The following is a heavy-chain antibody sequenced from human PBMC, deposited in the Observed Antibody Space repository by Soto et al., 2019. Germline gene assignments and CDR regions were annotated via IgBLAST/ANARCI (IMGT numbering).Heavy chain of an antibody. Sequence: SETLSLTCTVSGGSISSSSYYWGWIRQPPGKGLEWIGSIYYSGSTYYNPSLKSRVTISVDTSKNQFSLKLSSVTAADTAVYYCARQSFWSGYYVYYYGMDVWGQGTTVTVPS. CDR3: ARQSFWSGYYVYYYGMDV. J-gene: IGHJ6*02. CDR1: GGSISSSSYY. D-gene: IGHD3-3*01. CDR2: IYYSGST. V-gene: IGHV4-39*01.